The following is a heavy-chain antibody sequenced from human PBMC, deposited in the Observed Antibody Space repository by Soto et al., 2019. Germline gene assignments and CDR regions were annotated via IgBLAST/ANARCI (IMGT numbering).Heavy chain of an antibody. CDR2: IHSGGST. D-gene: IGHD4-17*01. J-gene: IGHJ6*01. CDR3: ALFATDYYNGMDV. V-gene: IGHV3-66*01. Sequence: GGSLRLSCAASRFTVSRKYMSWVRQAPGKGLEWVAVIHSGGSTYYADSVKGRFTISRDNSKNTLYLQMNNLRAEDTAVYYCALFATDYYNGMDVWGQGTTVTVSS. CDR1: RFTVSRKY.